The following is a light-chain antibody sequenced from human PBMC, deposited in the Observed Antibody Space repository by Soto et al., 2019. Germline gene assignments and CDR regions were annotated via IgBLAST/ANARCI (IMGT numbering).Light chain of an antibody. CDR2: GAS. CDR1: QSVSTN. CDR3: QQYSNWPPWT. V-gene: IGKV3D-15*01. Sequence: IVMTQSPATLSVSPGQRATLSCQASQSVSTNLAWYQQKPGQAPRLLIYGASTRATGIPARFSGSGSGTEFTLTISGLQSDDFAVYYCQQYSNWPPWTFGQGIRVDFK. J-gene: IGKJ1*01.